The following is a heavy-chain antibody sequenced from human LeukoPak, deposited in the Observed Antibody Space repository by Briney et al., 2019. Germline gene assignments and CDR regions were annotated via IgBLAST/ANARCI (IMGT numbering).Heavy chain of an antibody. CDR1: GYTFTGYY. V-gene: IGHV1-2*02. CDR3: ARGCLLRPAAIRSGAFDI. J-gene: IGHJ3*02. CDR2: INPNSGGT. Sequence: ASVKVSCKASGYTFTGYYMHWVRQAPGQGLEWMGWINPNSGGTNYAQKFQGRVTMTRDTSISTAYMELSRLRSDDTAVYYCARGCLLRPAAIRSGAFDIWGQGTMVTVSS. D-gene: IGHD2-2*01.